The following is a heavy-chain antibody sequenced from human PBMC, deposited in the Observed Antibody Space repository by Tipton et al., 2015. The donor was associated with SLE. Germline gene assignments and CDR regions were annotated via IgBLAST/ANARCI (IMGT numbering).Heavy chain of an antibody. D-gene: IGHD6-13*01. Sequence: TLSLTCTVSGGSISSGGYYWSWIRQYPGKGLEWIGYISYSGSTNYNSSLKSRLTISVDTSKHQFSLNLSSVTAADTAMYYCARRHYSSPFDYWGQGTLVNVPS. CDR2: ISYSGST. CDR3: ARRHYSSPFDY. J-gene: IGHJ4*02. CDR1: GGSISSGGYY. V-gene: IGHV4-31*03.